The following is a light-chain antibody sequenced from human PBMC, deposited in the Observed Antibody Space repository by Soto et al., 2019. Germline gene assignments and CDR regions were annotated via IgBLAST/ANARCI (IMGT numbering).Light chain of an antibody. Sequence: QSVLTQPRSVSGSPGQSVTISCTGTSSDVGGYNFVSWYQQRPGNAPKLIIYDVTKRPSGVPDRFSGSKSDNTASLTISGLLSEDEADYYCCSYAGTYTLGVFGTGTKVTVL. J-gene: IGLJ1*01. CDR1: SSDVGGYNF. CDR2: DVT. CDR3: CSYAGTYTLGV. V-gene: IGLV2-11*01.